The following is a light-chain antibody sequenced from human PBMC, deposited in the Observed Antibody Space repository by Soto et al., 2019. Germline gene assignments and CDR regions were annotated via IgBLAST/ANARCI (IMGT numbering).Light chain of an antibody. Sequence: QSVLTQPPSVSGTPGQRVTISCSGSSSSIGSNTVNWYQHLPGTAPRLLIYGNNQRPSGVPDRFFASKSGTSASLAVGGLQSEDEADYYCAAWDDRLNGPVFGGGTKLTVL. CDR2: GNN. CDR3: AAWDDRLNGPV. CDR1: SSSIGSNT. J-gene: IGLJ3*02. V-gene: IGLV1-44*01.